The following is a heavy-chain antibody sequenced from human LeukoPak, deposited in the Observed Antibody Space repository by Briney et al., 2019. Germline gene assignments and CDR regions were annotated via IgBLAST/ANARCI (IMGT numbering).Heavy chain of an antibody. J-gene: IGHJ4*02. CDR3: ARDRGGGWYFGY. CDR2: TYYRSKWSN. D-gene: IGHD6-19*01. V-gene: IGHV6-1*01. Sequence: SQTLSLTCAISGDNVSNSSAAWNWIRQSPSRGLEWLGRTYYRSKWSNDYAVSVKSRITINPDTSKNQFSLQLSSVTPDDTAVYYCARDRGGGWYFGYWGQGTLVTVSS. CDR1: GDNVSNSSAA.